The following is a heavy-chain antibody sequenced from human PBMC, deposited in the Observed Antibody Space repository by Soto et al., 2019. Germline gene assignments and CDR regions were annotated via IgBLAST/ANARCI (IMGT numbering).Heavy chain of an antibody. D-gene: IGHD3-3*01. Sequence: ASVKVSCKASGYTFTGYYMHWVRQAPGQGLEWMGWINPNSGGTNYAQKFQGWVTMTRDTSISTAYMELSRLRSDDTAVYYCARATYYDFWSGPNSTYYYGMDVWGKGTTVTVLL. CDR1: GYTFTGYY. CDR3: ARATYYDFWSGPNSTYYYGMDV. J-gene: IGHJ6*04. V-gene: IGHV1-2*04. CDR2: INPNSGGT.